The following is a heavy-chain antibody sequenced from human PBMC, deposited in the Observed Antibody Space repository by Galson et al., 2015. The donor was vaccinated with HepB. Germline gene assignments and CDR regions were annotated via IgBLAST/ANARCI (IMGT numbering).Heavy chain of an antibody. V-gene: IGHV3-23*01. Sequence: SLRLSCAASGFTFSSYAMSWVRQAPGKGLEWVSAISGSGGSTYYADSVKGRFTISRDNSKNTLYLQMNSLRAEDTAVYYCAKDGIGQGRAHDAFDIWGQGTMVTVSS. CDR1: GFTFSSYA. CDR2: ISGSGGST. CDR3: AKDGIGQGRAHDAFDI. J-gene: IGHJ3*02. D-gene: IGHD1-1*01.